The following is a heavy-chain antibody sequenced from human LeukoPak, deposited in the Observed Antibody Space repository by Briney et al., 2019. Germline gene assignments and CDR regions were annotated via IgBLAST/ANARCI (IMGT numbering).Heavy chain of an antibody. CDR2: INPNSGGT. V-gene: IGHV1-2*07. J-gene: IGHJ4*02. Sequence: ASVKVSCRASGYTFTGYYMHWVRQAPGQGVEGRGGINPNSGGTNYAHKFQGRVTITRDTSITTAYIELSRLRSDAAAVSYCSRDLDTKDFWNGDHEYYFYYWGQGTLVTVSS. CDR1: GYTFTGYY. CDR3: SRDLDTKDFWNGDHEYYFYY. D-gene: IGHD3-3*01.